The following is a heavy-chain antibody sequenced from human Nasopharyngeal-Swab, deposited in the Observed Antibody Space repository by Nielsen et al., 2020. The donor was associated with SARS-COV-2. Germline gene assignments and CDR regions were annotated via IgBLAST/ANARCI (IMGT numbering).Heavy chain of an antibody. CDR3: AREDAVQGVINYYYYMDV. V-gene: IGHV4-4*02. Sequence: VRQAPGKGLEWIGEIYHSGSTNYNPSLKSRVTISVDTSKNQFSLKLSSVTAADTAVYYCAREDAVQGVINYYYYMDVWGKGTTVTVSS. J-gene: IGHJ6*03. D-gene: IGHD3-10*01. CDR2: IYHSGST.